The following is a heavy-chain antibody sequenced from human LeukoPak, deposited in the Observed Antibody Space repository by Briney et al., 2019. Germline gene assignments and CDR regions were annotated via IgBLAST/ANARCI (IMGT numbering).Heavy chain of an antibody. V-gene: IGHV4-59*01. CDR3: ATSVEGIAAAGTYFDY. Sequence: SETLSLTCTVSGGSISSYYWSWIRQPPGKGLEWIGYIYYSGSTNYNPSLKSRVTISVDTPKNQFSLKLSSVTAADTAVYYCATSVEGIAAAGTYFDYWGQGTLVTVSS. CDR2: IYYSGST. D-gene: IGHD6-13*01. CDR1: GGSISSYY. J-gene: IGHJ4*02.